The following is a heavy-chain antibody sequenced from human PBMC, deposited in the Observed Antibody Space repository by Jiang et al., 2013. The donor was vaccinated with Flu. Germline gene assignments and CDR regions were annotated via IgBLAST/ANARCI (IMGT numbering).Heavy chain of an antibody. CDR3: ARGPYYDFWSGYYQGWFDP. J-gene: IGHJ5*02. V-gene: IGHV4-34*01. Sequence: WIRQPPRKGLEWIGEINHSGSTNYNPSLKSRVTISVDTSKNQFSLKLSSVTAADTAVYYCARGPYYDFWSGYYQGWFDPWGQGTLVTVSS. D-gene: IGHD3-3*01. CDR2: INHSGST.